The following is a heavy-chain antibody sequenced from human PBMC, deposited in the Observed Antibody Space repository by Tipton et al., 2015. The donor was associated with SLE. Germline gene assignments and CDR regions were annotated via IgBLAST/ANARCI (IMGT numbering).Heavy chain of an antibody. CDR1: GFTFSSYG. J-gene: IGHJ6*03. CDR3: AKDFGDYYYYYMDV. Sequence: SLRLSCAASGFTFSSYGMHWVRQAPGKGLEWVAVIWYDGSNKYYADSVKGRFTISRDNSKNTLYLQMNSLRAEDTAVYYCAKDFGDYYYYYMDVWGKGTTVTISS. V-gene: IGHV3-30*18. CDR2: IWYDGSNK. D-gene: IGHD3-3*01.